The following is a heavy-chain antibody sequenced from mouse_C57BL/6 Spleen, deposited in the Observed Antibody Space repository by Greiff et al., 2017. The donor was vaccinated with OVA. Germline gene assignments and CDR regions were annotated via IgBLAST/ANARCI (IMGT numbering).Heavy chain of an antibody. Sequence: EVMLVASGGGLVKPGGSLTLSCAASGFTFSDYGMHWVRQAPEKGLEWVAYLSSGSSTIYYDEKVKGRFTLSRDNAKNTLFLQITSLRSEYTAMYYCARPYGNYPTWFAYWGQGTLVTVSA. V-gene: IGHV5-17*01. J-gene: IGHJ3*01. CDR1: GFTFSDYG. D-gene: IGHD2-10*02. CDR2: LSSGSSTI. CDR3: ARPYGNYPTWFAY.